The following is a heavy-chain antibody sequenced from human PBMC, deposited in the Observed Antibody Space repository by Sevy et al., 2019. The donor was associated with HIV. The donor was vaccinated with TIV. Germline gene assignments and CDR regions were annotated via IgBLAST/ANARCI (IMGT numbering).Heavy chain of an antibody. CDR3: ASTRDYYDSSVYYFDY. V-gene: IGHV1-24*01. J-gene: IGHJ4*02. D-gene: IGHD3-22*01. CDR1: GYTLTELS. Sequence: ASVKVSCKVSGYTLTELSIHWVRQAPGKGLEWLVTFNPEDGKTIYAQNFQGRVTMTEDTSTDTTYMELISLRSEDTAVYYCASTRDYYDSSVYYFDYWGQGTLVTVSS. CDR2: FNPEDGKT.